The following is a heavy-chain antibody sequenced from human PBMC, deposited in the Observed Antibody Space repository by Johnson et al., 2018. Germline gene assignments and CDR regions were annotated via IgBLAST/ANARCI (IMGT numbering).Heavy chain of an antibody. CDR1: GFTVSSNY. D-gene: IGHD3-10*01. CDR3: ARNMGLGSGHDAFDI. J-gene: IGHJ3*02. CDR2: IYSGGST. Sequence: VQLVQSGGGLIQXGGSLRVSCAASGFTVSSNYMSWVRQAPGKGLEWVSVIYSGGSTFYAGSVKGRFTLSRDISKNSLHLQMNSLRAEDTAVYYCARNMGLGSGHDAFDIWGQGTMVTVSS. V-gene: IGHV3-53*01.